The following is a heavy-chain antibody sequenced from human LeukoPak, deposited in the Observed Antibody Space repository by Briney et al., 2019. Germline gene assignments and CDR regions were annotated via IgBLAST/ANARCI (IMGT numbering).Heavy chain of an antibody. Sequence: PSETLSLTCAVSGYSISSGYYWGWSRPPPGKGLEWIGRIYHSGSTYYNPSLKSRFTISVDTSKNHFSLKLSSVTAADTAVYYCARDVVRGVIDYWGQGTLVTVSS. CDR2: IYHSGST. CDR3: ARDVVRGVIDY. V-gene: IGHV4-38-2*02. D-gene: IGHD3-10*01. J-gene: IGHJ4*02. CDR1: GYSISSGYY.